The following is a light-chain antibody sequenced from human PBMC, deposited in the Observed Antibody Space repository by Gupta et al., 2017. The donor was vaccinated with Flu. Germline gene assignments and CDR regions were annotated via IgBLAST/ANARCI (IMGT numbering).Light chain of an antibody. CDR3: YSTDSSGNHRV. CDR1: ALPKKY. CDR2: EDS. Sequence: SYELTQPTSVSVSPGQTARITCSGDALPKKYAYWYQQKSGQAPVLVSYEDSKRPSGIPERFSGSSSGTMATLTISGAQVEDEADYYCYSTDSSGNHRVFGGGTKLTVL. J-gene: IGLJ3*02. V-gene: IGLV3-10*01.